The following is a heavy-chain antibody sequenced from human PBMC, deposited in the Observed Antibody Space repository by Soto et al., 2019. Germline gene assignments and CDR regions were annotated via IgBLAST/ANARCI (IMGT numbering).Heavy chain of an antibody. D-gene: IGHD6-13*01. CDR3: AHIRISLYSSSWYLRPTYYFDY. J-gene: IGHJ4*02. CDR1: GFSLSTSGVG. V-gene: IGHV2-5*01. Sequence: GSGPTLVNPTQTLTLTCTFSGFSLSTSGVGVGWIRQPPGKALEWLALIYWNDDKRYSPSLKSRLTITKDTSKNQVVLTMTNMDPVDTATYYCAHIRISLYSSSWYLRPTYYFDYWGQGTLVTVSS. CDR2: IYWNDDK.